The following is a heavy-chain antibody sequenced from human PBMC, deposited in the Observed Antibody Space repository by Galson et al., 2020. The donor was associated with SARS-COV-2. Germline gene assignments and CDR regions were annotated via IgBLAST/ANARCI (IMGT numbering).Heavy chain of an antibody. D-gene: IGHD3-10*01. CDR3: ARWFGQLHAFDI. J-gene: IGHJ3*02. CDR1: GSTFSSHG. V-gene: IGHV3-33*01. CDR2: IWFDGSYK. Sequence: GESLKISCAASGSTFSSHGMHWFRQPPGKGLEWVAVIWFDGSYKYYTDSVKGRFAISRDNSKNMLYLQMDSLRPEDSAVYFCARWFGQLHAFDIWGQGTMVAVSS.